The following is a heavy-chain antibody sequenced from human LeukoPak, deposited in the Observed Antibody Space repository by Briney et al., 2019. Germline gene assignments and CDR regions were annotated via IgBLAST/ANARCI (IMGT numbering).Heavy chain of an antibody. Sequence: QPGGSLRLSCAASGFTFSSLAMTWVRQAPGKGLEWVSTIRTNGDTAYNTDSVKGRFTISRDNSKNTLYLQMNSLRVEDTAIYYCAKGQELDDGVFDSWGQGTLVTVSS. D-gene: IGHD1-1*01. J-gene: IGHJ4*02. CDR1: GFTFSSLA. V-gene: IGHV3-23*01. CDR2: IRTNGDTA. CDR3: AKGQELDDGVFDS.